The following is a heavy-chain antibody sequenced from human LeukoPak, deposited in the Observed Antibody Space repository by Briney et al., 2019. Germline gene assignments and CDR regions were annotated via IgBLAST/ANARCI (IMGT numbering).Heavy chain of an antibody. J-gene: IGHJ4*02. CDR1: GGSFSGYY. V-gene: IGHV4-34*01. Sequence: SETLSLTCAVSGGSFSGYYWSWIRQPPGKGLEWIGEINHSGSTNYNPSLKSRVTISVDTSKNQFSLKLSSVTAADTAVYYCARARMVRGVIIRTTIDYWGQGTLVTVSS. CDR2: INHSGST. CDR3: ARARMVRGVIIRTTIDY. D-gene: IGHD3-10*01.